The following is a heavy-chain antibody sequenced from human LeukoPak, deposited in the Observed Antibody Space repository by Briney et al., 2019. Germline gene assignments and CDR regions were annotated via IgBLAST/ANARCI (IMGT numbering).Heavy chain of an antibody. Sequence: GGSLRLCCAASGFTFSSYGMHWVRQAPGKGLEWVAVISYDGSNKYYADSVKGRFTISRDNSKNTLYLQMNSLRAEDTAVYYCAKDLGYCNSTSCSVAFDIWGQGTMVTVSS. CDR2: ISYDGSNK. J-gene: IGHJ3*02. D-gene: IGHD2-2*03. CDR1: GFTFSSYG. CDR3: AKDLGYCNSTSCSVAFDI. V-gene: IGHV3-30*18.